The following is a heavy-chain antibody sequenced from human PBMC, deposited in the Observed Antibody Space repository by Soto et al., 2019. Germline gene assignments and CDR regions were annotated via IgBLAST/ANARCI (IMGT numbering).Heavy chain of an antibody. J-gene: IGHJ5*02. CDR3: ARAAHYSSPFRWFDP. CDR1: GGSISSGGYY. V-gene: IGHV4-31*02. D-gene: IGHD6-13*01. CDR2: IYYSGST. Sequence: PSETLSVTWTVSGGSISSGGYYWSWIRQHPGKGLEWIGYIYYSGSTYYNPSLKSRVTISVDTSKNQFSLKLSSVTAADTAVYYCARAAHYSSPFRWFDPWGQGTLVTVSS.